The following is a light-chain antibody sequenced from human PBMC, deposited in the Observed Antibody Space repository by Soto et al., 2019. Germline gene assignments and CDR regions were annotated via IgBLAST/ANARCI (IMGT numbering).Light chain of an antibody. V-gene: IGKV1-9*01. CDR3: QQLNSYPIT. CDR1: QGISSY. J-gene: IGKJ3*01. CDR2: AAS. Sequence: IQLTQSPSSLSASVGDRVTITCRASQGISSYLAWYQQKPGKAPKLLIYAASTLQSGVPSRFSGSGSGTDFTLTISSLHPEDFATYYCQQLNSYPITFGPGTKVDIK.